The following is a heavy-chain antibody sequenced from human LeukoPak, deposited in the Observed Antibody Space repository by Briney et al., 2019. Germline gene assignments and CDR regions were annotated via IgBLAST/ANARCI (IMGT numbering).Heavy chain of an antibody. J-gene: IGHJ4*02. CDR2: IKSKTDGGTR. D-gene: IGHD3-10*01. V-gene: IGHV3-15*01. CDR3: TIEGGVARGGIIIGDFDY. CDR1: GFTLSNAW. Sequence: PGGSLRLSCAASGFTLSNAWMSWVRQAPGKGLEWVGRIKSKTDGGTRDYAAPVKGRFTISRDDSKNTLYLEMNSLKTEDTAVYYCTIEGGVARGGIIIGDFDYWGQGTLVAVSS.